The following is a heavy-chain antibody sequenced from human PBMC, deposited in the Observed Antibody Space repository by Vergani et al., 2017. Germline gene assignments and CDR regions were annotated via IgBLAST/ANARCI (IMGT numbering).Heavy chain of an antibody. V-gene: IGHV1-69*18. J-gene: IGHJ6*02. CDR1: GGTFSSYA. CDR2: IIPIFGTA. D-gene: IGHD3-22*01. Sequence: QVQLVQSGAEVKKPGSSVKVSCKASGGTFSSYAISWVRQAPGQGLEWMGRIIPIFGTANYAQKFQGRVTITADESTSTAYMELSSLRSEDTAVYYGATSFTYYYDSSGYRQGLDVWGQGTTVTVSS. CDR3: ATSFTYYYDSSGYRQGLDV.